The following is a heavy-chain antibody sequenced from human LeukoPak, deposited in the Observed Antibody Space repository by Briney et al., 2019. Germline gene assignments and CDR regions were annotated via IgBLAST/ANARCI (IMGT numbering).Heavy chain of an antibody. CDR2: TYYRSKWYN. V-gene: IGHV6-1*01. CDR3: ARGDGVGPNSYFDL. CDR1: GDSVSSNSAA. D-gene: IGHD3-10*01. J-gene: IGHJ2*01. Sequence: SQTLSLTCVTSGDSVSSNSAAWNWIRQSPSRGLEWLGRTYYRSKWYNDYAVSVKSRITINPDTSKNQFSLQLNSVTPEDTAVYYCARGDGVGPNSYFDLWGRGTLVTVSS.